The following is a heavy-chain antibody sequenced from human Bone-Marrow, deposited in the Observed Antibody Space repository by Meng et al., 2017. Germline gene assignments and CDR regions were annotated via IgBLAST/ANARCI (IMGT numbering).Heavy chain of an antibody. V-gene: IGHV1-46*01. Sequence: ASVKVSCKASGYTFTSYYMHWVRQAPGQGLEWMGIINPSGGSTSYAQKFQGRVTMTRDTSTSTVYMELSSLRSEDTAVYYCARDEGSWVFSYGSFDYWGQGTLVTVSS. D-gene: IGHD6-13*01. CDR3: ARDEGSWVFSYGSFDY. J-gene: IGHJ4*02. CDR2: INPSGGST. CDR1: GYTFTSYY.